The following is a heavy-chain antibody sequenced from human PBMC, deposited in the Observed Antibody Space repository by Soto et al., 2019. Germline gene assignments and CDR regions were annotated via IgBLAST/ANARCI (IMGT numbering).Heavy chain of an antibody. D-gene: IGHD3-3*01. CDR2: IIRIFGTA. V-gene: IGHV1-69*12. J-gene: IGHJ6*02. Sequence: QVQLVQSGAEVKKPGSSVKVSCRAFGDTFSNYAFSWVRQAPGQGLEWMGGIIRIFGTANYAQKFQGRVKITAAESTSTAYMELSSLRTEYTAVYYWARARYDFWSGQYDAKFFCYGMDVWGQGTTVTVSS. CDR3: ARARYDFWSGQYDAKFFCYGMDV. CDR1: GDTFSNYA.